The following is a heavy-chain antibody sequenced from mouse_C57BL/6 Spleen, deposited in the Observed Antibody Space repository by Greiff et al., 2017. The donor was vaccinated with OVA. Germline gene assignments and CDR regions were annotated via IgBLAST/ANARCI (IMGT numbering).Heavy chain of an antibody. V-gene: IGHV1-52*01. CDR3: ARDITTVVGDFDY. CDR2: IDPSDSYT. Sequence: VQLQQPGADLVRPGSSVKLSCKASGYTFSSYWMSWVKQRPIQGLEWIGNIDPSDSYTHYTHKFKGQATLTVDKSSSTAYMQLSSLTSEDSAVYYCARDITTVVGDFDYWGQGTTLTVSS. CDR1: GYTFSSYW. D-gene: IGHD1-1*01. J-gene: IGHJ2*01.